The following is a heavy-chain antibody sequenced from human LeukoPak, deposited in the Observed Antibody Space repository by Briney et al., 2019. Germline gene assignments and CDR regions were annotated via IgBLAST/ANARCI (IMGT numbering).Heavy chain of an antibody. J-gene: IGHJ4*02. CDR3: AREGGHVAAAEY. Sequence: GGSLRLSCAASGFTFSRYWMNWVRQAPGKGLEWVANVKQDGSEKYYVDSVKGRFTISRDNAKNSLYLQMSSLRAEDTAVYYCAREGGHVAAAEYWGQGTLVTVSS. V-gene: IGHV3-7*01. D-gene: IGHD6-13*01. CDR1: GFTFSRYW. CDR2: VKQDGSEK.